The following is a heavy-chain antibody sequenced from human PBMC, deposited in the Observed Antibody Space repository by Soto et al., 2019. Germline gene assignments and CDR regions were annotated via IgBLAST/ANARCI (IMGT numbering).Heavy chain of an antibody. V-gene: IGHV3-48*03. CDR2: ISSSGSTI. J-gene: IGHJ4*02. CDR1: GFTLSSYE. Sequence: GGSLRLSCAASGFTLSSYEMNWVRQAPGKGLEWVSYISSSGSTIYYADSVKGRFTISRDNAKNSLHLRMNSLRAEDTAVYYCARGPHYYDSSGYYYVGGRIDYWGQGTLVTVSP. CDR3: ARGPHYYDSSGYYYVGGRIDY. D-gene: IGHD3-22*01.